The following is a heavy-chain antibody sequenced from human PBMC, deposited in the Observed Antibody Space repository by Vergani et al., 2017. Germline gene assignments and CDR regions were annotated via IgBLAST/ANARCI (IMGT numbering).Heavy chain of an antibody. CDR1: GYTFTSYG. Sequence: QVQLVQSGAEVKKPGASVKVSCKASGYTFTSYGISWVRQAPGQGLEWMGWISAYNGNTNYAQKLQGRVTMTTDTSTSTAYMELRSLRSDDTAVYYCARVNTHTYYDFWSGAHDSWGQGTLVTVSS. CDR3: ARVNTHTYYDFWSGAHDS. V-gene: IGHV1-18*01. CDR2: ISAYNGNT. D-gene: IGHD3-3*01. J-gene: IGHJ5*01.